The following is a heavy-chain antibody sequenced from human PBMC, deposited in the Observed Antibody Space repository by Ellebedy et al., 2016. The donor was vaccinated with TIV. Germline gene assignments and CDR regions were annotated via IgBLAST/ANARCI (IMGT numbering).Heavy chain of an antibody. Sequence: GESLKISXAASGFTFSGYGFHWVRQAPGKGLEWVTVISYDGSNKYYADSVRGRFTISRDNSKNTLYLQMNSLRAEDTAVYYCAKGRSLMASIDYWGQGTLVTVSS. D-gene: IGHD5-24*01. J-gene: IGHJ4*02. CDR1: GFTFSGYG. CDR2: ISYDGSNK. V-gene: IGHV3-30*18. CDR3: AKGRSLMASIDY.